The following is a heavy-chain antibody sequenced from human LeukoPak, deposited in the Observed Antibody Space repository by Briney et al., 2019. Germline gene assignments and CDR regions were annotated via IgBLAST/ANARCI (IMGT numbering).Heavy chain of an antibody. CDR1: GFNLNSRW. V-gene: IGHV3-7*01. J-gene: IGHJ2*01. CDR2: IKGDGSEK. Sequence: PGGSLRPSCVASGFNLNSRWMDWVRQAPGKGLEWVANIKGDGSEKNYADSVKGRFSISRDNAENSLYLQMNSLRVEDTAVYYCAREYWYFDLWGRGTLVTVSS. CDR3: AREYWYFDL.